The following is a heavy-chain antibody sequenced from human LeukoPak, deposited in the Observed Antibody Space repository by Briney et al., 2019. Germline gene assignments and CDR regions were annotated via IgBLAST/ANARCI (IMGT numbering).Heavy chain of an antibody. D-gene: IGHD3-9*01. Sequence: PGGSLRLSCVASGFTFSTYGMHWVRQAPGKGLEWVAAISHDGTNKHYADSVKGRFTISRDNSKNTLYLQMNSLRAEDTALYYCAETGPTDFWGQGTLVTVSS. CDR3: AETGPTDF. V-gene: IGHV3-30*03. CDR1: GFTFSTYG. CDR2: ISHDGTNK. J-gene: IGHJ4*02.